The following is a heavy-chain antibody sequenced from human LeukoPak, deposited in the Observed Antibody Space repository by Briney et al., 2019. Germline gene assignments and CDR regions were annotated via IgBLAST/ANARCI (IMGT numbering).Heavy chain of an antibody. D-gene: IGHD3-22*01. V-gene: IGHV4-61*02. CDR3: ARDQYYCDSSGYLFDY. CDR2: IYASGST. J-gene: IGHJ4*02. CDR1: GGSISSGSYY. Sequence: SETLSLTCTVSGGSISSGSYYWSWIRQPAGKGLEWIGRIYASGSTNYNPSLKSRVTISYTSKNQFSLKLNSVTAADTAVYYCARDQYYCDSSGYLFDYWGQGTLVTVSS.